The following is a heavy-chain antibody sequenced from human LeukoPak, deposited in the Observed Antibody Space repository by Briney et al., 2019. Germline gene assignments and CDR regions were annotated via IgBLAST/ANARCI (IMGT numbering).Heavy chain of an antibody. CDR2: IYYSGST. J-gene: IGHJ4*02. V-gene: IGHV4-39*07. D-gene: IGHD4-17*01. Sequence: PSETLLLTCTVSGGSISSSSYHWGWIRQPPGKGLEWIGSIYYSGSTYYNPSLKSRVTISVDTSKNQFSLKLSSVTAADTAIYYCAREGGTVPDYWGQGTLVIV. CDR1: GGSISSSSYH. CDR3: AREGGTVPDY.